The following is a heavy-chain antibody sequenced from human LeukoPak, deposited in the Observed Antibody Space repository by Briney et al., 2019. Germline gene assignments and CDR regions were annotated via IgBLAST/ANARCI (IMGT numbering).Heavy chain of an antibody. CDR1: GFTFSSYS. CDR3: ARGGVGIQLWLLVY. CDR2: ISSSSSYI. Sequence: RGSLILSCAASGFTFSSYSMNWARQAPGKGLEWVSSISSSSSYIYYADSVKGRFTISRDNAKNSLYLQMNSLRAEDTAVYYCARGGVGIQLWLLVYWGQGTLVTVSS. V-gene: IGHV3-21*01. J-gene: IGHJ4*02. D-gene: IGHD5-18*01.